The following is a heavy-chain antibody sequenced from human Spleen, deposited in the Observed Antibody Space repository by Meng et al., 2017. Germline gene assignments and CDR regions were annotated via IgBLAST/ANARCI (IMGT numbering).Heavy chain of an antibody. CDR3: ARVRGYDYVWGSYRQTMFDY. CDR2: ISSSSSYI. D-gene: IGHD3-16*02. J-gene: IGHJ4*02. V-gene: IGHV3-21*01. CDR1: GFTFSSSS. Sequence: EVQLVESGGGLVKPGGSLRLSCAASGFTFSSSSMNWVRQAPGKGLEWVSSISSSSSYIYYADSVKGRFTISRDNAKNSLYLQMNSLRAEDTAVYYCARVRGYDYVWGSYRQTMFDYWGQGTLVTVSS.